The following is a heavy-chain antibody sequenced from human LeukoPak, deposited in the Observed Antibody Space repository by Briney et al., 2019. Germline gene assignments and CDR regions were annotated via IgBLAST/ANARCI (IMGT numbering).Heavy chain of an antibody. D-gene: IGHD2-15*01. CDR2: IKSKTDGGTT. CDR3: TTYVVVVAATPLDY. CDR1: GFTFSDAW. V-gene: IGHV3-15*01. Sequence: GGSLRLSCAASGFTFSDAWMSWVRQAPGKGLEWVGRIKSKTDGGTTDYAAPVKGRFTISRDDSKNTLYLQMNSLKTEDTAVYYCTTYVVVVAATPLDYWGQGTLVTVSS. J-gene: IGHJ4*02.